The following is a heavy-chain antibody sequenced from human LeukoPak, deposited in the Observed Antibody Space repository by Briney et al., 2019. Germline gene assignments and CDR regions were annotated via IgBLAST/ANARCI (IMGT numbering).Heavy chain of an antibody. J-gene: IGHJ4*02. CDR2: ISSSSSYI. V-gene: IGHV3-21*01. Sequence: PGGSLRLSCVVSGFTFSSYSMNWVRQAPGKGLEWVSSISSSSSYIYYADSVKGRFTISRDNAKNSLYLQMNSLRAEDTAVYYCARDPSYLFRHPSFDYWGQGTLVTVSS. CDR1: GFTFSSYS. CDR3: ARDPSYLFRHPSFDY. D-gene: IGHD2-21*01.